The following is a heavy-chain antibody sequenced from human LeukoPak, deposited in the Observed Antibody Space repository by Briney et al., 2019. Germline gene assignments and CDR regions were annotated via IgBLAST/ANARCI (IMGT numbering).Heavy chain of an antibody. J-gene: IGHJ4*02. CDR2: INPSGGST. V-gene: IGHV1-46*01. D-gene: IGHD3-22*01. CDR3: ARGSPNYDSSGYYSN. CDR1: GYTFTSYY. Sequence: ASVNVSCKASGYTFTSYYMHWVRQAPGQGLEWMGIINPSGGSTSYAQKFQGRVTMTRDTSTSTVYMELSSLRSEDTAVYYCARGSPNYDSSGYYSNWGQGTLVTVSS.